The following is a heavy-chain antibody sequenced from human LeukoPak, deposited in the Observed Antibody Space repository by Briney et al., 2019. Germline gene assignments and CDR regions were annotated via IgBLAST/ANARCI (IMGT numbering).Heavy chain of an antibody. CDR2: IYYSGST. D-gene: IGHD3-10*01. CDR1: GGSISSSSYY. J-gene: IGHJ4*02. Sequence: SETLSLTCTVSGGSISSSSYYWGWIRQPPGKGLEWIGSIYYSGSTYYNPSLKSRVTISVDTSKNQLSLKLSSVTAADTAVYYCARHQTVLLWFGESGPIDYWGQGTLVTVSS. CDR3: ARHQTVLLWFGESGPIDY. V-gene: IGHV4-39*01.